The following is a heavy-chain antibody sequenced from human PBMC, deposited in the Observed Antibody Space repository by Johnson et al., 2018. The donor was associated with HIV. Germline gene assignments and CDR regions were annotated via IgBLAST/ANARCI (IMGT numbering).Heavy chain of an antibody. CDR3: ARVLYRGLLGLRWAM. J-gene: IGHJ1*01. CDR2: ISYDGSNK. D-gene: IGHD1-14*01. CDR1: GFTFSTYV. Sequence: QVQLVESGGGVVQPGGSLRLSCAASGFTFSTYVMHWVRQAPGKGLEWVAVISYDGSNKYYADSVKGRFTISRDNSKNTLYLQMNSLRAEDTAVYYCARVLYRGLLGLRWAMWG. V-gene: IGHV3-30*19.